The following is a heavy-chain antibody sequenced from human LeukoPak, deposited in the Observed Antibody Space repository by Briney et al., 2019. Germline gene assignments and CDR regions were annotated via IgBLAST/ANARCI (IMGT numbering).Heavy chain of an antibody. D-gene: IGHD1-26*01. Sequence: PSETLSLTCAVSGGSISSSSYYWGWIRQPPGKGLEWIGSIYYSGSTYYNPSLKSRVTISVDTSKNQFSLKLSSVTAADTAVYYCARVSGSYYAETLYYFDYWGQGTLVTVSS. CDR2: IYYSGST. V-gene: IGHV4-39*01. J-gene: IGHJ4*02. CDR1: GGSISSSSYY. CDR3: ARVSGSYYAETLYYFDY.